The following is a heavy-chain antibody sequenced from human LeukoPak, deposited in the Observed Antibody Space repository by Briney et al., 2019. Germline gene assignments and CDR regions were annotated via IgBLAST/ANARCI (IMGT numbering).Heavy chain of an antibody. CDR3: AKEFSKVVTGAFDI. Sequence: PGGSLRLSCAASGFTFSSYWMHWVRQAPGKGLVWVSRINSDGSSTTYADSVKGRFTISRDNAKNTLYLQMSSLRAEDTAVYYCAKEFSKVVTGAFDIWGQGTMVTVSS. CDR1: GFTFSSYW. J-gene: IGHJ3*02. D-gene: IGHD2-21*02. CDR2: INSDGSST. V-gene: IGHV3-74*01.